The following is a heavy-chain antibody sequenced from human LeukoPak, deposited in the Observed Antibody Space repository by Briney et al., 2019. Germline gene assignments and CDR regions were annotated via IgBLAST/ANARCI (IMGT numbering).Heavy chain of an antibody. J-gene: IGHJ4*02. CDR2: ISNDGSIT. CDR3: AKSKSPYPMDYIFDF. Sequence: GGSLRLSRAASGFSFSSYGMHWVRQAPGKGLEWVAVISNDGSITKYGDSVKGRFTISRDNSKNTLYVQMNSLRTDDAAVYYCAKSKSPYPMDYIFDFWGQGTLVTVSS. D-gene: IGHD4-11*01. CDR1: GFSFSSYG. V-gene: IGHV3-30*18.